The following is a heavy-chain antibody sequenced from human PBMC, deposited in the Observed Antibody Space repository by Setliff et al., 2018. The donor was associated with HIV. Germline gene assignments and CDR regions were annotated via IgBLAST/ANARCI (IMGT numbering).Heavy chain of an antibody. J-gene: IGHJ5*01. V-gene: IGHV3-7*03. Sequence: GGSLRLSCAASGFTFRAYWMNWVRQAPGKGLEWVANIKQDGSEKNYVDSVKGRFTISRDNAKNSLYLQMNSLRAEDTAVYYCARDLWNYGIDSWGQGTLVTVSS. CDR3: ARDLWNYGIDS. D-gene: IGHD1-7*01. CDR1: GFTFRAYW. CDR2: IKQDGSEK.